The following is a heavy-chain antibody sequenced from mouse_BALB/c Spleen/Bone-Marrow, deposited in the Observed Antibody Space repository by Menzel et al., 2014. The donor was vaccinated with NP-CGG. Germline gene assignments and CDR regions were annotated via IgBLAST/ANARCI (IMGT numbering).Heavy chain of an antibody. J-gene: IGHJ4*01. CDR1: GYTFTSYV. V-gene: IGHV1-14*01. CDR2: INPYNDGT. Sequence: EVQLQQSGPELVKPGASVKMSCKASGYTFTSYVMHWVKQKPGQGLEWIGYINPYNDGTKYNEKFKGKATLTSDKSSSTASMDLSSLTAEDSAVYYCASHNWDYAMDYWGQGTSVTVSS. CDR3: ASHNWDYAMDY. D-gene: IGHD4-1*02.